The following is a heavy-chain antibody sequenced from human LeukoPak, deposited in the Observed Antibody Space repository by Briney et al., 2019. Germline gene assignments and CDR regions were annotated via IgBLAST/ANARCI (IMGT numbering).Heavy chain of an antibody. CDR2: IYHSGRT. CDR1: GGSISSGGYS. V-gene: IGHV4-30-2*01. Sequence: SQTLSLTCAVSGGSISSGGYSWSWIRQPPGKGLEWIGYIYHSGRTYYNPSLKSRVTISVDRSKNQFSLKLSSVTAADTAVYYCARADGQWLGKIDYWGQGTLVTVSS. D-gene: IGHD6-19*01. CDR3: ARADGQWLGKIDY. J-gene: IGHJ4*02.